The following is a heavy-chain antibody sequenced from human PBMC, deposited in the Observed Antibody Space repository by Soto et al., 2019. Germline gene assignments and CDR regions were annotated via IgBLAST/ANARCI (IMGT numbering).Heavy chain of an antibody. CDR3: ARDLGLELLSRGFDP. V-gene: IGHV3-21*01. CDR2: ISSSSSYI. J-gene: IGHJ5*02. Sequence: GGSLRLSCAASGFTFSSYSMNWLRQAPGKGLEWVSSISSSSSYIYYADSVKGRFTISRDNAKNSLYLQMNSLRAEDTAVYYCARDLGLELLSRGFDPWGQGXLVTVSS. D-gene: IGHD1-7*01. CDR1: GFTFSSYS.